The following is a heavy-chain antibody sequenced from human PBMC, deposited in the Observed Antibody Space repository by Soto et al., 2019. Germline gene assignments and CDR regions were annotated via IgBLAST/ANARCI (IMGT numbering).Heavy chain of an antibody. V-gene: IGHV3-74*01. CDR3: ASPLRYSYGYWPMYY. J-gene: IGHJ4*02. CDR2: LNSDGSST. CDR1: GCTFSSYW. D-gene: IGHD5-18*01. Sequence: EVQLVESGGGLVQHGGSLRLSCAASGCTFSSYWMHWVRQAPGKWLLWVSRLNSDGSSTSYADSVKGGFTISRDNDKNTLYRQRNSLRAEDTAVYYGASPLRYSYGYWPMYYWGQGTLVTGSS.